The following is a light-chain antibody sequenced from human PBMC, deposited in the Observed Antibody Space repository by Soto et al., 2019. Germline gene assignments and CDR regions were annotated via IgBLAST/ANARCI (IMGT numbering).Light chain of an antibody. J-gene: IGLJ1*01. Sequence: QSVLTQPPSVSAAPGQKVTISCSGSSSNIGGNSVSWYQQLPGTAPKLLIYDDNKRPSGIPDRFSGSKSGTSATLGITGFQTGDEADDYCGSWDSSLSAYVFGTGTKV. V-gene: IGLV1-51*01. CDR2: DDN. CDR1: SSNIGGNS. CDR3: GSWDSSLSAYV.